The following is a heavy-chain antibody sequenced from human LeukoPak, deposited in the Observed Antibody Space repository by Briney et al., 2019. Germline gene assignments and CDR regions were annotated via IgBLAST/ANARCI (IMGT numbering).Heavy chain of an antibody. CDR1: GGSISSYY. J-gene: IGHJ4*02. D-gene: IGHD2-2*01. CDR2: IYTSGST. CDR3: ARGSGYCSGTSCYYYFDY. V-gene: IGHV4-4*07. Sequence: SETLSLTCTVSGGSISSYYWSWIRQPAGKGLEWIGRIYTSGSTNYNPSLKSRVTMSVDASKNQFSLKLSSVTAADTAVYYCARGSGYCSGTSCYYYFDYWGQGTLVTVSS.